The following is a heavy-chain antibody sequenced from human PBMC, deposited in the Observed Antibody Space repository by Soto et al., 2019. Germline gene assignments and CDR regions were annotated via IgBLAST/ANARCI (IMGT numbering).Heavy chain of an antibody. Sequence: PRGSLRLSCAASGFTFSSYGMHWVRQAPGKGLEWVAVIWYDGSNKYYADSVKGRFTISRDNSKNTLYLQMNSLRAEDTAVYYCARDVYYYGMDVWGQGTTVTVSS. CDR2: IWYDGSNK. CDR3: ARDVYYYGMDV. J-gene: IGHJ6*02. CDR1: GFTFSSYG. V-gene: IGHV3-33*01.